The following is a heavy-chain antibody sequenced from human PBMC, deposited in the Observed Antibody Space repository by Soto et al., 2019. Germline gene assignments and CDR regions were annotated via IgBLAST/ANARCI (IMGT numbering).Heavy chain of an antibody. CDR1: GFTFNNYA. Sequence: QVQLVESGGGVVQAGRSLRLSCAASGFTFNNYAMHWVRQAPGKGLERVAVISNDETFKYYADSVKGRFTISRDNSKNTLSLQMSSLRDEDTAVYYCARDRTGEDPGGWFDPWGQGTLVTVSS. J-gene: IGHJ5*02. D-gene: IGHD3-10*01. CDR3: ARDRTGEDPGGWFDP. V-gene: IGHV3-30-3*01. CDR2: ISNDETFK.